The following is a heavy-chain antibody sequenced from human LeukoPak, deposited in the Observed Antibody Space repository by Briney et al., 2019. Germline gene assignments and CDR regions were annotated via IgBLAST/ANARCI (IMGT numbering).Heavy chain of an antibody. Sequence: GGSLRLSCAASGFTFSSYSMNWVRQAPGKGLEWVSSISSSSSYIYYADSVKGRFTISRDNAKNSLYLQMNSLRAEDTAVYYCARENESRNSWFDPWGQGTLVTVSS. CDR2: ISSSSSYI. CDR3: ARENESRNSWFDP. J-gene: IGHJ5*02. D-gene: IGHD1-1*01. CDR1: GFTFSSYS. V-gene: IGHV3-21*01.